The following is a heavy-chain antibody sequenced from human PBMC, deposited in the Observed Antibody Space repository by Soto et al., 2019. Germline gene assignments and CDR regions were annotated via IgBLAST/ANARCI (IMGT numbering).Heavy chain of an antibody. D-gene: IGHD5-12*01. Sequence: EGQLLDSGGGLVQPGGSLRLSCDASGFTFRNYAMNWVRQAPGKGMDWVSAISGSGGSTYYEDSVKGRFSISRDKFKKTLYLNMSSLRVKDTALYYCAKGPFGSGYELEYWRKGNLVTVSS. CDR2: ISGSGGST. V-gene: IGHV3-23*01. CDR1: GFTFRNYA. J-gene: IGHJ4*02. CDR3: AKGPFGSGYELEY.